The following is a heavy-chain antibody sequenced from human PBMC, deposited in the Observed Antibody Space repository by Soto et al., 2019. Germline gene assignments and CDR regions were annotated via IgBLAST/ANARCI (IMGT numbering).Heavy chain of an antibody. J-gene: IGHJ4*02. CDR1: GFTFSSYG. V-gene: IGHV3-33*01. Sequence: GGSLRLSCAASGFTFSSYGMHWVRQAPGKGLEWVAVIWYDGSNKYYADSLKGRFTISRDNSKKTLYLRVNSLRAEDTAVYFCARDDYDSSGYYYVDYWGQGTLVTVSS. D-gene: IGHD3-22*01. CDR2: IWYDGSNK. CDR3: ARDDYDSSGYYYVDY.